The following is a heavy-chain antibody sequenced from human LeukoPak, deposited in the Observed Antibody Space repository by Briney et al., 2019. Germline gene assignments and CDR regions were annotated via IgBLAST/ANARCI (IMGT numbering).Heavy chain of an antibody. Sequence: ASVKVSCKASGYTFTDYYMHWVRQAPGQGLEWMGWINPSSGGINYAQKFQGRVTVTRDTSISTAYMDLSRLRSDDTAVYYCARAGVWDYSDSSGYHTAAFDIWGQGTMVTVSS. D-gene: IGHD3-22*01. CDR2: INPSSGGI. V-gene: IGHV1-2*02. CDR1: GYTFTDYY. CDR3: ARAGVWDYSDSSGYHTAAFDI. J-gene: IGHJ3*02.